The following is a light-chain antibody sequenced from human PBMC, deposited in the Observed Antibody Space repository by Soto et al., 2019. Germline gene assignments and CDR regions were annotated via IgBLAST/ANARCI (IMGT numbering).Light chain of an antibody. V-gene: IGKV1-5*03. Sequence: DIQMTQSPSILSASVGDRVTITCRASQSISSYLAWYQQKPGEAPKLLIYKASTLETGVPSRFSGSGSGTEFTLTISSLQPDDFATYYCQQYKSYSQTFGQGTKVESK. CDR1: QSISSY. CDR3: QQYKSYSQT. J-gene: IGKJ1*01. CDR2: KAS.